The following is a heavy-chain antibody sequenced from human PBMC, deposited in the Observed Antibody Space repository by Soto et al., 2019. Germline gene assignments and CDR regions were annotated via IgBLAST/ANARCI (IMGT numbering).Heavy chain of an antibody. CDR2: ISASGGST. J-gene: IGHJ4*02. CDR3: AKGAYSYGHNLFFSGY. V-gene: IGHV3-23*01. CDR1: GFTFSSYA. D-gene: IGHD5-18*01. Sequence: GGSLRLSCAASGFTFSSYAMNWVRQAPGKGLEWVSAISASGGSTSYADSVKGRFTISRDNSKNTLYLQMNSLRAEDTAVYYCAKGAYSYGHNLFFSGYWGQGTLVTVSS.